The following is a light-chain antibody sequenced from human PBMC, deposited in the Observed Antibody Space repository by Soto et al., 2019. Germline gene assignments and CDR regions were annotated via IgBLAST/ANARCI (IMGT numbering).Light chain of an antibody. V-gene: IGKV3-20*01. Sequence: EIVLTQSPAILSVSPGERATLSCRASQSISRSLAWYQQKPGQAPSLLIYGASFRATGIPDRFSGSGSGTDFTLTISRLEPEDFAVYYCHQYGSSPATFGQGTKVDIK. CDR3: HQYGSSPAT. CDR1: QSISRS. CDR2: GAS. J-gene: IGKJ1*01.